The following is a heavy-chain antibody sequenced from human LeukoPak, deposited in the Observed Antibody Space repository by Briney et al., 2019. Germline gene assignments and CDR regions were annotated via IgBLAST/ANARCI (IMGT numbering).Heavy chain of an antibody. D-gene: IGHD6-19*01. Sequence: SETLSLACTVSGGSISSYYWSWIRQPPGKGLEWIGYIHYSGSTNYNPSLKSRVTISVDTSKNQFSLKLSSVTAADTAVYYCARAVAGHNYYYYYYMDVWGEGTTVTVSS. CDR2: IHYSGST. CDR1: GGSISSYY. J-gene: IGHJ6*03. V-gene: IGHV4-59*01. CDR3: ARAVAGHNYYYYYYMDV.